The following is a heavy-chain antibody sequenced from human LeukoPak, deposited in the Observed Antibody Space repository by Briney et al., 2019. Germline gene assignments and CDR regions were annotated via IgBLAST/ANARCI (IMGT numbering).Heavy chain of an antibody. D-gene: IGHD3-9*01. CDR1: GFTFSSYG. CDR2: IWYDGSNK. J-gene: IGHJ4*02. CDR3: TRDPYDILIGYSPYFDY. Sequence: GGSLRLSCAASGFTFSSYGTHWVRQAPGKGLEWVSIIWYDGSNKYYADSVKGRFTISRDNSKNTLYLQMNSLRAEDTAVYYCTRDPYDILIGYSPYFDYWGQGTLVTVSS. V-gene: IGHV3-33*01.